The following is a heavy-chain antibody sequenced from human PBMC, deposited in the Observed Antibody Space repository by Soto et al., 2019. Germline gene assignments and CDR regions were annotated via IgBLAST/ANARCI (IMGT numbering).Heavy chain of an antibody. CDR2: IKYDGTEK. J-gene: IGHJ6*02. CDR3: ASGHYGMDV. CDR1: GFTLSNHW. Sequence: EEYLVESGGALVQPGGSLRLSCAASGFTLSNHWITWVRQAAGEGLGWVANIKYDGTEKNYLDSVKGRFTISRENAKNLVYLQMNSLRVEDTAVYYCASGHYGMDVWGQGSTVTVSS. V-gene: IGHV3-7*05.